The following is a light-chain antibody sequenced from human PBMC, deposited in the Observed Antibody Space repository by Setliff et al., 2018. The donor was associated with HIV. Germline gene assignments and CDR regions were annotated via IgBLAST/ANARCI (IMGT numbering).Light chain of an antibody. Sequence: QSALAQPASVSGSPGQSITISCTGTSSDVGGCNYVSWYQQYPGKAPKLLIYGVSNRPSGISNRFSGSKSGNTASLTISGLQAEDEGDYYCCSYAGSFTYWVFGGGTKGTVL. CDR1: SSDVGGCNY. CDR3: CSYAGSFTYWV. J-gene: IGLJ3*02. CDR2: GVS. V-gene: IGLV2-14*01.